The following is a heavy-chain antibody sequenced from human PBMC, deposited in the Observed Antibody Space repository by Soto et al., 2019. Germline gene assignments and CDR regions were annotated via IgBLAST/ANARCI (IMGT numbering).Heavy chain of an antibody. CDR3: AREGDYGDYTSN. D-gene: IGHD4-17*01. J-gene: IGHJ4*02. V-gene: IGHV1-2*02. CDR2: INPNRGGT. Sequence: DSVKVSCKASGYTFTGYYMHLVRQSPGQGLEWMGWINPNRGGTNYAQKLQGRVTTTTDTSTSTAYMELRSLRSDDTAVYYCAREGDYGDYTSNWGQGTLVTITS. CDR1: GYTFTGYY.